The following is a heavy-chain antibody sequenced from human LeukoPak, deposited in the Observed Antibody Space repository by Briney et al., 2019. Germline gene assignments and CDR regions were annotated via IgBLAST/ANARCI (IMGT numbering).Heavy chain of an antibody. Sequence: GGSLRLSCAASGFAFSRYWMHWVRQAPGKGLVWVSRVNGDGSTTTYADSVKGRFTISRDNSKNTLYLQMNSLRAEDTAVYYCARGDHYYDSSGQCDYWGQGTLVTVSS. J-gene: IGHJ4*02. D-gene: IGHD3-22*01. CDR1: GFAFSRYW. CDR3: ARGDHYYDSSGQCDY. CDR2: VNGDGSTT. V-gene: IGHV3-74*01.